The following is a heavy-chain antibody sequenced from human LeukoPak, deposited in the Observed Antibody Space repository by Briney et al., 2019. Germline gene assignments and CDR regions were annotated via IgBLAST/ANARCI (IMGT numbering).Heavy chain of an antibody. D-gene: IGHD4-17*01. CDR2: IRKKAYGETT. CDR3: ARGEHDYGDSNYYFDQ. J-gene: IGHJ4*02. V-gene: IGHV3-49*03. CDR1: GFSFGDDG. Sequence: PGRSLRLSCSASGFSFGDDGWSWFRLAPGEGLEFISLIRKKAYGETTEYAASVRGRFIISRDDAKSIAYLHMNSLKSEDTALYYCARGEHDYGDSNYYFDQWGQGTLVTVSS.